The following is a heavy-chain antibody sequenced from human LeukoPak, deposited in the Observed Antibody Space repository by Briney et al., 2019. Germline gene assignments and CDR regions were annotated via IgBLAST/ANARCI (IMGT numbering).Heavy chain of an antibody. J-gene: IGHJ4*02. V-gene: IGHV3-21*01. CDR1: GFTFSSYS. CDR3: VQGTRRGAITMVRGVIGKSYYFDS. Sequence: GGSLRLSCAASGFTFSSYSMNWVRQAPGKGLEWVPSISSSSSYIYYADSVKGRFTISRDNSKNTLYLQMNSLRAADTALYYCVQGTRRGAITMVRGVIGKSYYFDSWGQGTLVTVSS. D-gene: IGHD3-10*01. CDR2: ISSSSSYI.